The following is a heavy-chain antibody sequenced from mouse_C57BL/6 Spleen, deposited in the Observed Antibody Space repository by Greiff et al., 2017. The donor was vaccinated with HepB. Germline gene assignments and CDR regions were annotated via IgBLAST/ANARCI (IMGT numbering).Heavy chain of an antibody. CDR2: INPNNGGT. D-gene: IGHD1-1*01. V-gene: IGHV1-18*01. CDR1: GYTFTDYN. Sequence: EVQLQQSGPELVKPGASVKIPCKASGYTFTDYNMDWVKQSHGKSLEWIGDINPNNGGTIYNQKFKGKVTLTVDKSSSTAYMELRSLTSEDTAVYYWARRITTVGYYYAMDYWGQGTSVTVSS. J-gene: IGHJ4*01. CDR3: ARRITTVGYYYAMDY.